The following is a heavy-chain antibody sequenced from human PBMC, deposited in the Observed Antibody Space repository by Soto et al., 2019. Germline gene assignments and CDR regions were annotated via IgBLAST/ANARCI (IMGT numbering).Heavy chain of an antibody. J-gene: IGHJ5*02. Sequence: ASVKVSCKASGYAFTDYFIHWVRQAPGQGFEWMGWINPNSRGTNYAQKFQGRVTMTRDTSNSTAYMELRGLRSDDTAVYYCARVTLKAGNWFDPWGQGTLVTVSS. CDR3: ARVTLKAGNWFDP. CDR2: INPNSRGT. V-gene: IGHV1-2*02. CDR1: GYAFTDYF.